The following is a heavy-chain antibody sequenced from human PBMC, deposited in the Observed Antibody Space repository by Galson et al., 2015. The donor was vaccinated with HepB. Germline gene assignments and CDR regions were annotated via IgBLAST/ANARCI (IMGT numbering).Heavy chain of an antibody. CDR1: GFTFSSYW. D-gene: IGHD3-22*01. CDR2: IKQDGSEK. V-gene: IGHV3-7*01. CDR3: ARDDSSGYYLGWGG. J-gene: IGHJ4*02. Sequence: SLRLSCAASGFTFSSYWMSWVRQAPGKGLEWVANIKQDGSEKYYVDSVKGRFTISRDNAKNSLYLQMNSLRAEDTAVYYCARDDSSGYYLGWGGWGQGTLVTVSS.